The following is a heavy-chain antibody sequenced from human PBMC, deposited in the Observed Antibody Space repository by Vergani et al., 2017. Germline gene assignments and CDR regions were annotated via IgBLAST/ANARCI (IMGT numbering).Heavy chain of an antibody. CDR3: ARDGIAAAGTRGYFDY. CDR2: IIPILGIA. D-gene: IGHD6-13*01. CDR1: GGTFSSYA. V-gene: IGHV1-69*04. Sequence: QVQLVQSGAEVKKPGSSVKVSCKASGGTFSSYAISWVRQAPGQGLEWMGRIIPILGIANYARKFQGRVTSTADKSTSTAYMELSSLRSEDTAVYYCARDGIAAAGTRGYFDYWGKGTLVTVSS. J-gene: IGHJ4*02.